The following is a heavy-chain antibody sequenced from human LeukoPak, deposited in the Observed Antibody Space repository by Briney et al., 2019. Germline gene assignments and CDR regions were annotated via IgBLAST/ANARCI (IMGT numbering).Heavy chain of an antibody. CDR1: GFTFRNAG. CDR2: ITRSNYI. V-gene: IGHV3-69-1*01. Sequence: GGSLRLSCTASGFTFRNAGMNWVRQAPGKGLEWVSSITRSNYIYYADSVKGRFTISRDNAKNSLYLQMNSLRAEDTAVYYCARAGYSSSWRERYKYYFDYWGQGTLVTVSS. D-gene: IGHD6-13*01. CDR3: ARAGYSSSWRERYKYYFDY. J-gene: IGHJ4*02.